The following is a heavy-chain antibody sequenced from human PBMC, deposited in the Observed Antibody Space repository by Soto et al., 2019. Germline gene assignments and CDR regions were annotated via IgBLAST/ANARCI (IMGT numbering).Heavy chain of an antibody. J-gene: IGHJ6*02. D-gene: IGHD3-10*01. CDR2: FNPIFETA. CDR1: GGTFSSYA. Sequence: QVQLVQSGAEVKKPGSSVKVSCKASGGTFSSYAISWVRQAPGQGLEWMGGFNPIFETANYAQKFQGRVTITADESTNTAYMELSSLRSEATAVYYCTRGITLIRGVIPPGYYYGMDVWGQGTTVAVSS. CDR3: TRGITLIRGVIPPGYYYGMDV. V-gene: IGHV1-69*01.